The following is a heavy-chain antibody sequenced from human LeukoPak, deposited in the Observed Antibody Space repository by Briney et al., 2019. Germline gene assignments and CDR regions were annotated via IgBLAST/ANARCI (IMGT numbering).Heavy chain of an antibody. D-gene: IGHD6-13*01. CDR2: INHSGST. V-gene: IGHV4-34*01. Sequence: PSETLSLTCAVYGGSFSGYYWSWIRQPPGKGLEWIGEINHSGSTNYNPSLKSRVTISVDTSKNQFSLKLSSVTAADTAVYYCASYSSSWYRFAFDIWGQGTMVNVSS. CDR1: GGSFSGYY. J-gene: IGHJ3*02. CDR3: ASYSSSWYRFAFDI.